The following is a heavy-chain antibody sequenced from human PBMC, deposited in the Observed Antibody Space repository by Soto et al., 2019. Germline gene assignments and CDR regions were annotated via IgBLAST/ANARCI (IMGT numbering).Heavy chain of an antibody. CDR1: GFTVSSNY. CDR2: IYSGGST. J-gene: IGHJ4*02. V-gene: IGHV3-66*01. CDR3: AKGGAYSYGYFDF. D-gene: IGHD5-18*01. Sequence: GGSLRLSCAVSGFTVSSNYMSWVRQAPGKGLEWVSLIYSGGSTYYADSVKGRFTISRDNSKNTLYLQMNSLRAEDTAVYYCAKGGAYSYGYFDFWGQGALVTVSS.